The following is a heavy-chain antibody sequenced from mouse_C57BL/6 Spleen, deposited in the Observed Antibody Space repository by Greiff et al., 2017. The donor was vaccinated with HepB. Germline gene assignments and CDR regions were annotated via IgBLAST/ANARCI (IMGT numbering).Heavy chain of an antibody. CDR3: ARRINWDESDYFDY. CDR1: GYAFSSSW. CDR2: IYPGDGDT. D-gene: IGHD4-1*02. V-gene: IGHV1-82*01. J-gene: IGHJ2*01. Sequence: VKLLESGPELVKPGASVKISCKASGYAFSSSWMNWVKQRPGKGLEWIGRIYPGDGDTNYNGKFKGKATLTADKSSSTAYMQLSSLTSEDSAVYFCARRINWDESDYFDYWGQGTTLTVSS.